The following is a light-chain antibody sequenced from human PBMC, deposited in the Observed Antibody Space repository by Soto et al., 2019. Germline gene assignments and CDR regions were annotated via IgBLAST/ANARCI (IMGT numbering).Light chain of an antibody. CDR1: SSNIGAGYD. V-gene: IGLV1-40*01. CDR2: GNS. J-gene: IGLJ2*01. Sequence: QSVLTQPPSVSGAPGQRVTISCTGSSSNIGAGYDVHWYQQLPGTAPKLLIYGNSNRPSGVPDRFSGSKSGTSASLAITGLQEEDEADYYCQSYDSSLSDVVFGGGTKVTVL. CDR3: QSYDSSLSDVV.